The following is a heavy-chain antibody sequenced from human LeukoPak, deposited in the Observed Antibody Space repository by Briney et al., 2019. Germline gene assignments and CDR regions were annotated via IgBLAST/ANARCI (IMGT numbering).Heavy chain of an antibody. Sequence: GGSLRLSCAASGFTFSSYAMHWVRQAPGKGLEWVAVISYDGSNKYYADSVKGRFTISRDNSKNTLHLQMNSLRAEDTAVYYCARVATGTLGYWGQGTLVTVSS. J-gene: IGHJ4*02. CDR2: ISYDGSNK. V-gene: IGHV3-30*01. CDR3: ARVATGTLGY. D-gene: IGHD1-1*01. CDR1: GFTFSSYA.